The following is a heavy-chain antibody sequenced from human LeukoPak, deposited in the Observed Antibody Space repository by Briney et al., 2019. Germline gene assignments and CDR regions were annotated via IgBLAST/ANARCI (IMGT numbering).Heavy chain of an antibody. CDR1: GYTFTSYG. J-gene: IGHJ4*02. Sequence: SCKASGYTFTSYGMSWVRQAPGKGLDWVSYISSSGSTIYYADSVEGRFTISRDNAKNSLYLQMNSLRAEDTAVYYCARDRSTVTTWVDYWGQGTLVTVSS. CDR3: ARDRSTVTTWVDY. CDR2: ISSSGSTI. D-gene: IGHD4-17*01. V-gene: IGHV3-48*03.